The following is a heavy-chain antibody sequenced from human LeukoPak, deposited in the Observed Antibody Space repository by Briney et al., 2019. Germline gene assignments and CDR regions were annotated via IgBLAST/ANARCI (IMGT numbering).Heavy chain of an antibody. Sequence: ASVKVSCKAFGGTFSSYAISWVRQAPGQGLEWMGRIIPILGIANYAQKFQGRVTITADKSTSTAYMELSSLRSEDTAVYYCARETAAAANNWFDPWGQGTLVTVSS. D-gene: IGHD6-13*01. CDR1: GGTFSSYA. V-gene: IGHV1-69*04. CDR2: IIPILGIA. J-gene: IGHJ5*02. CDR3: ARETAAAANNWFDP.